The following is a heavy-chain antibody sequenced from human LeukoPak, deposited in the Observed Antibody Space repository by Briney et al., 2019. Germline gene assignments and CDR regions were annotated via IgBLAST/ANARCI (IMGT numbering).Heavy chain of an antibody. CDR3: ATGRDTAMVRLDY. D-gene: IGHD5-18*01. Sequence: GGSLRLSCATSGFTFSSYGMHWVRQAPGKGLEWVAFIRYDGTNKYYADSVKGRFTISRDNSKNTMYLQMNSLRAEDTAVYFCATGRDTAMVRLDYWGQGTLVTVSS. CDR1: GFTFSSYG. J-gene: IGHJ4*02. CDR2: IRYDGTNK. V-gene: IGHV3-30*02.